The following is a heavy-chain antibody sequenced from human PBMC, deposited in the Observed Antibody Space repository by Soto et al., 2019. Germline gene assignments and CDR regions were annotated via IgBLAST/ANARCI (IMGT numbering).Heavy chain of an antibody. J-gene: IGHJ3*01. CDR2: IYYSGST. CDR3: ARRYCSGGSCDNAAFDV. V-gene: IGHV4-59*01. Sequence: SETLSLTCTVSGGSISSYYWSWIRQPPGKGLEWIGYIYYSGSTNYNPSLTSRVTISVDTSKNHFSLKLSSVTAAATAVYYCARRYCSGGSCDNAAFDVWGQGTMVTVSS. CDR1: GGSISSYY. D-gene: IGHD2-15*01.